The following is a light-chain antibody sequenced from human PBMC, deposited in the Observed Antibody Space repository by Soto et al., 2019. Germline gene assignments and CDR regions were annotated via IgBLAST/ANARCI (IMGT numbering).Light chain of an antibody. CDR1: QSVSSSY. J-gene: IGKJ5*01. V-gene: IGKV3-11*01. Sequence: EVVMTQSPSTLSLSPGERATFSCRASQSVSSSYIAWYQQKRGQAHRRLIYDASNRATGIPARFSGSGSGTDFTLTSSSLEPEDFAVYYCQQRSNWPITFGQGTRLEIK. CDR2: DAS. CDR3: QQRSNWPIT.